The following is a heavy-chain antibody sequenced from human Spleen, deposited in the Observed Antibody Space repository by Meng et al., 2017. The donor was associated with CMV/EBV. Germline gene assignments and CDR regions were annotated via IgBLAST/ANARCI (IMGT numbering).Heavy chain of an antibody. V-gene: IGHV3-20*01. CDR1: GFTFDDFG. D-gene: IGHD6-19*01. Sequence: GESLKISCAASGFTFDDFGMSWVRRAPGKGLEWVSGISWDGDSTGYADSVKGRFTISRDNAKNSLYLQVNSLRAEDTALYHCARVAVAATWADGFDIWGQGTMVTVSS. CDR2: ISWDGDST. J-gene: IGHJ3*02. CDR3: ARVAVAATWADGFDI.